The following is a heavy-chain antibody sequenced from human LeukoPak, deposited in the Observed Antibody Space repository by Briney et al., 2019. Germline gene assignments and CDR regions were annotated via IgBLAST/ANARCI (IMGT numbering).Heavy chain of an antibody. CDR2: INSDGSST. J-gene: IGHJ4*02. D-gene: IGHD2-2*01. CDR1: GFTFSSYW. V-gene: IGHV3-74*01. CDR3: AKGGYQLLPDY. Sequence: PGGSLRLSCAASGFTFSSYWMHWVRQAPGKGLVWVSRINSDGSSTSYADSVKGRFTISRDNAKNTLYLQMNSLRAEDTAVYYCAKGGYQLLPDYWGQGTLVTVSS.